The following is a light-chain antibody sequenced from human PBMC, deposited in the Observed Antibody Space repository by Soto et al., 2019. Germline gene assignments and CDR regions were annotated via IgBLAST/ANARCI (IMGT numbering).Light chain of an antibody. CDR1: SSDVGGYNH. Sequence: QSDLTQPASVSGSPGQSITISCTGTSSDVGGYNHVSWYQHPPGKAPKVIIYDVSNRPSGVSNRFSGSKSGNTASLTFSGLQAEDDADYYCSSYKSSSTYVFGTGTKVTVL. J-gene: IGLJ1*01. CDR2: DVS. CDR3: SSYKSSSTYV. V-gene: IGLV2-14*03.